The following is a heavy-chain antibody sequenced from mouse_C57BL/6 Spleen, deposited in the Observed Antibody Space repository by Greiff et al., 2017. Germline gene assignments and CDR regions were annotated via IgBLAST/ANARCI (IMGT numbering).Heavy chain of an antibody. Sequence: DVQLVESGEGLVKPGGSLKLSCAASGFTFSSYAMSWVRPTPEKRLEWVAYLSSGGDYIYYADTVKGRFTISRDSARNTLYLQMGSLKSEDTAMYYCTREGSTTVGEEGYYAMDYWGQGTSVTVAS. D-gene: IGHD1-1*01. J-gene: IGHJ4*01. CDR1: GFTFSSYA. CDR2: LSSGGDYI. CDR3: TREGSTTVGEEGYYAMDY. V-gene: IGHV5-9-1*02.